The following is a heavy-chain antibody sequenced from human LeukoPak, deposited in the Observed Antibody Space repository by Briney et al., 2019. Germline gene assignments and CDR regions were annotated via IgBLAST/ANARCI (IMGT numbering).Heavy chain of an antibody. CDR1: GLSFSSHG. CDR3: ARAGNYYGRHTNWFDP. CDR2: ISSGGSTI. V-gene: IGHV3-48*04. D-gene: IGHD3-10*01. J-gene: IGHJ5*02. Sequence: PGGSLRLSCAASGLSFSSHGMNWVRQAPGKGLEWVSYISSGGSTIYYADSVRGRFTISRDNAKNSLYLQMNSLRAEDTAVYYCARAGNYYGRHTNWFDPWGQGTLVTVSS.